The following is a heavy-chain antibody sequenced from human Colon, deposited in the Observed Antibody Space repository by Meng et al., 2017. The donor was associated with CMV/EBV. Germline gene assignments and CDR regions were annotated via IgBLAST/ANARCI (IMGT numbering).Heavy chain of an antibody. CDR3: ARTFGLIPAVIQSRTYKWLDP. CDR1: GYPFIGYI. CDR2: INPHSGDT. J-gene: IGHJ5*02. V-gene: IGHV1-2*02. D-gene: IGHD2-2*01. Sequence: ASVKVSCKSSGYPFIGYIIHWVRQAPGQGLEWMGWINPHSGDTNYAPRLQGRVTMTRDTSINTTYMELSSLRSDDTAVYYCARTFGLIPAVIQSRTYKWLDPWGQGTLVTVSS.